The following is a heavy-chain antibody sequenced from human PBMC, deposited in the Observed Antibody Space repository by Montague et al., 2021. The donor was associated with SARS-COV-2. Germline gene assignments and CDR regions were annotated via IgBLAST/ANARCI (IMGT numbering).Heavy chain of an antibody. CDR1: GVSVTDYY. J-gene: IGHJ6*02. V-gene: IGHV4-59*02. CDR3: ARFAYRLLFIASYYGMDV. CDR2: VLYNKGT. D-gene: IGHD2-2*01. Sequence: SETLSLTCTVSGVSVTDYYWSWIRQPPGKGLEWVGDVLYNKGTNFNPSLKGRVTISIDTSKNQFSQKLSSVTAADTAVYYCARFAYRLLFIASYYGMDVWGQGTTVTVSS.